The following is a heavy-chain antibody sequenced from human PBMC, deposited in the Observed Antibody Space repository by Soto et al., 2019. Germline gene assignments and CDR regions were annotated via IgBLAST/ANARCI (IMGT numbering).Heavy chain of an antibody. D-gene: IGHD5-12*01. Sequence: TMSITFTVSGDSISSGGYYWSGIRQHPGKGLEWIGYIYYGGSTYNNPSLKGRPTISVDTSKNQFSLKVSSVTAADTAVYFCARDRSRGYGRFDYWGQGTLVTVSS. CDR2: IYYGGST. V-gene: IGHV4-31*03. CDR3: ARDRSRGYGRFDY. J-gene: IGHJ4*02. CDR1: GDSISSGGYY.